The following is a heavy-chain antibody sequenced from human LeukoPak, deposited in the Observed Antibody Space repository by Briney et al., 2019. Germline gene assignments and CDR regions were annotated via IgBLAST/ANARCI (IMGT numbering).Heavy chain of an antibody. CDR2: ISAYNGNT. CDR3: ATYPSGYSGYDWAVFDY. CDR1: GYTFTSYG. V-gene: IGHV1-18*01. D-gene: IGHD5-12*01. Sequence: ASVKVSCKASGYTFTSYGISWVRQAPGQGLEWMGWISAYNGNTNYAQKLQGRVTMTTDTSTSTAYMELRSLRSDDTAVYYCATYPSGYSGYDWAVFDYWGQGTLVTVSS. J-gene: IGHJ4*02.